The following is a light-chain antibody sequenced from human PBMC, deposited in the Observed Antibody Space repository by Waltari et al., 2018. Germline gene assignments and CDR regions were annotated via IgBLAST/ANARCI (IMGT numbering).Light chain of an antibody. CDR1: QSVSSN. CDR3: QQSYSTPLT. J-gene: IGKJ4*01. V-gene: IGKV3-15*01. CDR2: GAS. Sequence: EIVMTQSPATLSVSPGERATLSCRASQSVSSNLAWYQQKPGQAPRHLIYGASTRATGIPARFSGSGSGTEFTLTISSLQSEDFATYYCQQSYSTPLTFGGGTKVEIK.